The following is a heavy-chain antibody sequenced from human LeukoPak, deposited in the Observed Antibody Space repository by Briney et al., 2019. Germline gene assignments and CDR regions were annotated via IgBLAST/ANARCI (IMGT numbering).Heavy chain of an antibody. CDR2: ISGSGGST. Sequence: GGSLRLSCAASGFTFSSYAMSWVRQAPGKGLEWVSAISGSGGSTYYADSVKGRFTISRDNSKNTLYPQMNSLRAEDTAVYYCAKGGVTMVRGVIISGDFDYWGQGTLVTVSS. D-gene: IGHD3-10*01. CDR3: AKGGVTMVRGVIISGDFDY. V-gene: IGHV3-23*01. J-gene: IGHJ4*02. CDR1: GFTFSSYA.